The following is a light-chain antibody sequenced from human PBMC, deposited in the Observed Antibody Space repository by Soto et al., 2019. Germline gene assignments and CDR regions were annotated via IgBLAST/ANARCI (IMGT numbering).Light chain of an antibody. V-gene: IGKV3-20*01. J-gene: IGKJ1*01. CDR3: QQANSPPT. Sequence: EIVLTQSPGTLSLSPGERATLSCRASQSVSSSHLAWYQQKPGLAPRLLIYGASSRATGIPDRFGGSGSGTDFTLTISRLEPDDFATYYCQQANSPPTFGQGTKVEIK. CDR1: QSVSSSH. CDR2: GAS.